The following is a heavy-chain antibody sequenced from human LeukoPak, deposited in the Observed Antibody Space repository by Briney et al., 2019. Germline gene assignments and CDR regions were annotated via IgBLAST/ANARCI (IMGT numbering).Heavy chain of an antibody. D-gene: IGHD3-22*01. CDR1: GFTFSSYA. V-gene: IGHV3-23*01. CDR3: AKDDSGGYYYFDY. Sequence: GGSLRLSCAASGFTFSSYAMSWVRQAPGKGLEWVSAISGSGGSTYYADSVKGRFTIPRDNSKNTLYLQMNSLRAEDTAVYYCAKDDSGGYYYFDYWGQGTLVTVSS. J-gene: IGHJ4*02. CDR2: ISGSGGST.